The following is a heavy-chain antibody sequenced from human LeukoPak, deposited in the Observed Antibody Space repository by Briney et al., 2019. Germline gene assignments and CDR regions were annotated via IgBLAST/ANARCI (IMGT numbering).Heavy chain of an antibody. CDR2: INSDGSST. CDR3: SRDSLVQGHPDFDY. V-gene: IGHV3-74*01. CDR1: GFSFSSYW. J-gene: IGHJ4*02. Sequence: PGGSLRLSCAASGFSFSSYWMHWVRQAPGKGLVWVSRINSDGSSTSYADSVKGRFTISRDNAKNTLYLQMNSLRDEDTAVYYCSRDSLVQGHPDFDYWGQGALVTVSS. D-gene: IGHD3-10*01.